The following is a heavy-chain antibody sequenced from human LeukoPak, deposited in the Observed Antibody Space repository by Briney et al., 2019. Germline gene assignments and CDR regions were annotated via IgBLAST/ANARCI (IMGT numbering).Heavy chain of an antibody. CDR2: INRRGES. V-gene: IGHV3-66*01. CDR3: ANWGGYGHGIDF. CDR1: GLTFTSSD. J-gene: IGHJ4*02. Sequence: GGSLRLSCAASGLTFTSSDMTWVRQSPGEGLEWVSLINRRGESYYADSAKGRFIISRDNSKNTLYLQMNSLRDEDTAVYYCANWGGYGHGIDFWGQGTLVTVSS. D-gene: IGHD3-16*01.